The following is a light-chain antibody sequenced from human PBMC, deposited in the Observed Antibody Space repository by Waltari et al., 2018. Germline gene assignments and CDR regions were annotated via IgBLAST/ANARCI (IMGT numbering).Light chain of an antibody. CDR2: DVR. J-gene: IGLJ1*01. V-gene: IGLV2-14*01. CDR1: SSDVGGYNY. Sequence: QSALTQPASVSGSPGQSITISCTGTSSDVGGYNYVSWYQQHPGKAPKLMIYDVRNRPSGVSNRFSVSKSGNTASLTISGLQAEDEADYYCTSYTSNSTYVFGTGTKVTVL. CDR3: TSYTSNSTYV.